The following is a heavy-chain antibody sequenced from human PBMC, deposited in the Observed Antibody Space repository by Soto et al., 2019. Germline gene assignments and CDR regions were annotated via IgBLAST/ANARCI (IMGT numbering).Heavy chain of an antibody. J-gene: IGHJ4*02. V-gene: IGHV4-59*01. CDR2: IYYSGST. CDR1: GGSISSYY. D-gene: IGHD6-19*01. Sequence: SETLSLTCTVSGGSISSYYWSWIRQPPGKGLEWIGYIYYSGSTNYNPSLKSRVTISVDTSKNQFSLKLSSVTAADTAVYYCARGASRGWYSYWGQGTLVTVSS. CDR3: ARGASRGWYSY.